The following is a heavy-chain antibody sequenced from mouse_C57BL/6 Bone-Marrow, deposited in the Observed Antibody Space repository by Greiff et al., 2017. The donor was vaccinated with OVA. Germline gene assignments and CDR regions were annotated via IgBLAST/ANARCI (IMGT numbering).Heavy chain of an antibody. J-gene: IGHJ2*01. Sequence: VQLQQPGAELVKPGASVKMSCKASGYTFTSYWITWVKQRPGQGLEWIGDIYPGGGSTNYNEKFKSKATLTVDTSSSTAYMPRSSLTSEDSAVDYCARNGSSGNYLDGWGQGTTLTVSS. D-gene: IGHD1-1*01. CDR3: ARNGSSGNYLDG. V-gene: IGHV1-55*01. CDR2: IYPGGGST. CDR1: GYTFTSYW.